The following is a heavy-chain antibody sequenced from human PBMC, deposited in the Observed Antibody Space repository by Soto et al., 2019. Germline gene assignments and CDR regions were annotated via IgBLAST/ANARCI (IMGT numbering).Heavy chain of an antibody. CDR2: INSDGSST. CDR3: ARDVSPHSNPSWFDP. Sequence: GGSLRLSCAASGFTFSSYWMHWVRQAPGKGLVWVSRINSDGSSTSYADSVKGRFTISRDNAKNTLYLQMNSLRAEDTAVYYCARDVSPHSNPSWFDPWGQGTLVTVSS. CDR1: GFTFSSYW. D-gene: IGHD2-8*01. V-gene: IGHV3-74*01. J-gene: IGHJ5*02.